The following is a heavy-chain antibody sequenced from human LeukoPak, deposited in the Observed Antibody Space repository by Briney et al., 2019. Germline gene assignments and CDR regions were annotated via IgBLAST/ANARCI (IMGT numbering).Heavy chain of an antibody. Sequence: LPGGSLRLSCAASGFTFSSYSMNWVRQAPGKGLEWVSYISSSSSTIYYADSVKGRFTISRDNSKNTLYLQMNSLRAEDTAVYYCARDRHDFWSGTWDYWGQGTLVTVSS. V-gene: IGHV3-48*01. CDR3: ARDRHDFWSGTWDY. CDR2: ISSSSSTI. J-gene: IGHJ4*02. D-gene: IGHD3-3*01. CDR1: GFTFSSYS.